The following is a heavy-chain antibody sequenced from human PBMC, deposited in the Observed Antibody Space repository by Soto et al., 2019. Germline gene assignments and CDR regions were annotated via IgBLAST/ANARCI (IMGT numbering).Heavy chain of an antibody. CDR1: GGSISSGNYC. V-gene: IGHV4-30-4*01. D-gene: IGHD5-18*01. J-gene: IGHJ4*01. CDR3: ARDLDTATYFDY. CDR2: IHYGGSS. Sequence: SETLSLTCTVSGGSISSGNYCWSWIRQPPGKGLEWIGFIHYGGSSYYNPSLKSRVTISVDTSKNQFSLKLDSVTAADTAVYYCARDLDTATYFDYWGHGTLVTVSS.